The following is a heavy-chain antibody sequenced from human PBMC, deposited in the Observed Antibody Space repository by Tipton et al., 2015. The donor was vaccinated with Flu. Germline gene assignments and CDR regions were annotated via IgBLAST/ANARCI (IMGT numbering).Heavy chain of an antibody. CDR3: ARDRVTIFFGHYYGMDV. J-gene: IGHJ6*02. Sequence: SLRLSCAASGFTFSSYAMHWVRQAPGKGLEWVAVISYDGSNKYYADSVKGRFTISRDNSKNTLYLQMNSLRAEDTAVYYCARDRVTIFFGHYYGMDVWGQGTTVTVSS. V-gene: IGHV3-30-3*01. D-gene: IGHD3-9*01. CDR1: GFTFSSYA. CDR2: ISYDGSNK.